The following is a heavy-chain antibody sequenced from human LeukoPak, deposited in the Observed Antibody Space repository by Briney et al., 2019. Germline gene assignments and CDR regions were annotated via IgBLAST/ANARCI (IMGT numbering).Heavy chain of an antibody. Sequence: SETLSLTCSVSGASINDYYWSWIRQPPGKGLEWIGYFYFSGSSTFNPSLQSRVTMSVDASKNQFSLKLTSVTAADTAVYYCVRHVTTGFNLFEYWGQGTLVTVSS. CDR1: GASINDYY. D-gene: IGHD5-24*01. J-gene: IGHJ4*02. CDR2: FYFSGSS. CDR3: VRHVTTGFNLFEY. V-gene: IGHV4-59*08.